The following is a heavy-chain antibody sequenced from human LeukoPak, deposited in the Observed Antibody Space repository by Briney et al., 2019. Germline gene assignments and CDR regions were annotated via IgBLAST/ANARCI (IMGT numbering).Heavy chain of an antibody. Sequence: GESLKISCSASGYSFTHYWIAWVRQMHGKGLEWMGIIYPGDSDTRYSPSFQGQVTISVDKSISTAFLQWSSLKASDTAMYYCARQDGFLSYYFDYWGQGTLVTVSS. CDR1: GYSFTHYW. CDR3: ARQDGFLSYYFDY. D-gene: IGHD5-24*01. V-gene: IGHV5-51*01. CDR2: IYPGDSDT. J-gene: IGHJ4*02.